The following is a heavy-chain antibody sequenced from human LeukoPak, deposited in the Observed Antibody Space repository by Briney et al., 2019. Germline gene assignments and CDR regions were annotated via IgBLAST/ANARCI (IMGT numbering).Heavy chain of an antibody. CDR3: ASSETVLLWFGTQYAYNY. CDR1: GGSFSGYY. J-gene: IGHJ4*02. CDR2: INHSGST. Sequence: SETLSLTCAVYGGSFSGYYWSWIRQLPGKGLEWIGEINHSGSTNYNPSLKSRVTISVDTSKNQFSLKLSSVTAADTAVYYCASSETVLLWFGTQYAYNYWGQGTLVTVSS. V-gene: IGHV4-34*01. D-gene: IGHD3-10*01.